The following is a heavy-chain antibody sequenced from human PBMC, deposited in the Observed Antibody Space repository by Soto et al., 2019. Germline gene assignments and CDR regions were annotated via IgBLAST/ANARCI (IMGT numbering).Heavy chain of an antibody. V-gene: IGHV1-69*13. J-gene: IGHJ4*02. CDR1: GGTFGSYA. CDR2: IIPIFGTA. D-gene: IGHD6-19*01. Sequence: PSVKVSCKASGGTFGSYAISWVRQAPGQGLEWMGGIIPIFGTANYAQKFQGRVTITADESTSTAYMELSSLRSEDTAVYYCARDSSSGWLGYFDYWGQGTLVTVSS. CDR3: ARDSSSGWLGYFDY.